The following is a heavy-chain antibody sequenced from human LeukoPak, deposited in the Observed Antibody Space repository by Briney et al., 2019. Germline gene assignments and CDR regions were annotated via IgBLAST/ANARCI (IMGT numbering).Heavy chain of an antibody. CDR3: ASRTDYYDRSGYFPDY. Sequence: GASVKVSCKASGYTFTDYYMHWVRQAPGQGLVWMGWINPHNGGTNYAQKFQGRVTMTRDTSISTAYLYLSSLKSDDTAVYYCASRTDYYDRSGYFPDYWGQGTVVSVSS. V-gene: IGHV1-2*02. CDR1: GYTFTDYY. D-gene: IGHD3-22*01. CDR2: INPHNGGT. J-gene: IGHJ4*02.